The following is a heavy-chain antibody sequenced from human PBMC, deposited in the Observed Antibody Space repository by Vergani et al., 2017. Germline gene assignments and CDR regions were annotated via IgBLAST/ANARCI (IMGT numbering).Heavy chain of an antibody. CDR1: GFTLSKYD. Sequence: VQLVESGGGVVQRGGSLRLSCATSGFTLSKYDMQWIRQGPGKGLEFVAFIQFDGSNQYYADSVKGRFTLSRDFSKNTLYLQMNSLRTDDTATYYCAKHFRGWGIDYWGQGTQVIVSS. CDR2: IQFDGSNQ. V-gene: IGHV3-30*02. CDR3: AKHFRGWGIDY. J-gene: IGHJ4*02. D-gene: IGHD3-16*01.